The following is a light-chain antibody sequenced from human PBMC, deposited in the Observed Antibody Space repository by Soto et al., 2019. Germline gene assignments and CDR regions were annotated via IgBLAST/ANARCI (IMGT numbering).Light chain of an antibody. CDR2: KTD. CDR3: ASWDDSVSGVV. V-gene: IGLV1-47*01. CDR1: NSNIGGRIY. Sequence: QSVLTQPPSASGTPGQRVTISCSGSNSNIGGRIYVFWYHQVPGTAPKLLIYKTDQRPSGVPDRFSASRSGTSASLAISGLQSEDEADYYCASWDDSVSGVVFGGGTKLTVL. J-gene: IGLJ2*01.